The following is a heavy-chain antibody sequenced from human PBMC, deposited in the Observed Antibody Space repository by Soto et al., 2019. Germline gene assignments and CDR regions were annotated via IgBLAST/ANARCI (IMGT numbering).Heavy chain of an antibody. CDR2: MNPNSGNT. CDR1: GYTFTSYD. Sequence: QVQLVQSGAEVKKSGASVKVSCKASGYTFTSYDINWVRQATGQGLEWMGWMNPNSGNTGYAQKFQGRVTMTRNTSISTAYMELSSLRSEDTAVYYCARGFNRRFLAGYYYYYYMDVWGKGTTVTVSS. CDR3: ARGFNRRFLAGYYYYYYMDV. V-gene: IGHV1-8*01. D-gene: IGHD3-3*01. J-gene: IGHJ6*03.